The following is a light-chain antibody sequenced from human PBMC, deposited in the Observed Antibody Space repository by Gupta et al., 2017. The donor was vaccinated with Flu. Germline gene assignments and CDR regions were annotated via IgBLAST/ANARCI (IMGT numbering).Light chain of an antibody. J-gene: IGLJ1*01. CDR1: NFGAGYD. CDR3: LSSDSNVSIPYL. V-gene: IGLV1-40*01. CDR2: GST. Sequence: NFGAGYDAHLYQQRVPGTAPKLLIYGSTDRPSAVTNRFSRAKSGTSASLAINGLEAEDEADYYCLSSDSNVSIPYLFGNGTRVTVL.